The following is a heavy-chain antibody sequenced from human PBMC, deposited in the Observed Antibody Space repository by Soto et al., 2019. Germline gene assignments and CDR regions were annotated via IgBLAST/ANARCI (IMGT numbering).Heavy chain of an antibody. J-gene: IGHJ6*02. CDR1: GGSISSGGYY. Sequence: SATLSLTCTVSGGSISSGGYYWSWIRQHPGKGLEWIGYIYYSGSTYYNPSLKSRVTISVDTSKNQFSLKLSSVTAADTAVYYCARDSKQSPGGITMVRGVSYYYYYGMDVWGQGTTVTVSS. D-gene: IGHD3-10*01. V-gene: IGHV4-31*03. CDR3: ARDSKQSPGGITMVRGVSYYYYYGMDV. CDR2: IYYSGST.